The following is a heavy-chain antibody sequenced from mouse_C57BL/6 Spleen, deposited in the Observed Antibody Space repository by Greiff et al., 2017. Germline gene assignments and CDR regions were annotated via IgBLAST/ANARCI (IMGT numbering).Heavy chain of an antibody. CDR1: GYTFTSYW. CDR3: ARGGDGYSLAMDY. J-gene: IGHJ4*01. D-gene: IGHD2-3*01. V-gene: IGHV1-69*01. Sequence: QVQLKQPGAELVMPGASVKLSCKASGYTFTSYWMHWVKQRPGQGLEWIGEIDPSDSYTNYNQKFKGKSTLTVDKSSSTAYMQLSSLTSEDSAVYYCARGGDGYSLAMDYWGQGTSVTVSS. CDR2: IDPSDSYT.